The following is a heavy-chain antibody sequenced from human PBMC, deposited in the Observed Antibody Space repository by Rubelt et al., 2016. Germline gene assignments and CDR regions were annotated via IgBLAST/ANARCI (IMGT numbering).Heavy chain of an antibody. J-gene: IGHJ4*02. CDR1: GYTFTSYG. Sequence: QVQLVQSGAEVKKPGASVKVSCKASGYTFTSYGISWVRQAPGQGLEWMGWISAYDGNTNYAQKLQGRVTMTTDTSTSTAYRELRGLRSDDTAVYYCASNRMMITFGGVICPPDYWGQGTLVTVSS. D-gene: IGHD3-16*02. V-gene: IGHV1-18*01. CDR3: ASNRMMITFGGVICPPDY. CDR2: ISAYDGNT.